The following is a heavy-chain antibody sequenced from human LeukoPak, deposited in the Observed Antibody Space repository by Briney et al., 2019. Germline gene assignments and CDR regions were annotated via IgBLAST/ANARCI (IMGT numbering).Heavy chain of an antibody. CDR1: GGTFSSYA. V-gene: IGHV1-69*04. CDR2: IIPILGIA. Sequence: GASVKVSCKASGGTFSSYAISWVRQAPGQGLEWMGRIIPILGIANYAQKFQGRVTITADKSTSTAYMELSSLRSEDTAVYYCARVITVKPYYYYGMDVWGQGTTVTVSS. J-gene: IGHJ6*02. D-gene: IGHD4-17*01. CDR3: ARVITVKPYYYYGMDV.